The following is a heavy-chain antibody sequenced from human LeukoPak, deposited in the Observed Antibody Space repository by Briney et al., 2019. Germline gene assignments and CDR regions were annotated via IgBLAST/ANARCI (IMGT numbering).Heavy chain of an antibody. V-gene: IGHV4-34*01. CDR1: GGSFSGYY. CDR3: ARGRQDVTMIVVVMTAVSYYLDV. Sequence: PSETLSLTCAVYGGSFSGYYWTWIRQTPGKGLEWIGEMNPSGSTNYNPSLKGRVTISVDTSKNQFSLKLSSVTAADTAVYYCARGRQDVTMIVVVMTAVSYYLDVWGKGTTVTVS. D-gene: IGHD3-22*01. CDR2: MNPSGST. J-gene: IGHJ6*03.